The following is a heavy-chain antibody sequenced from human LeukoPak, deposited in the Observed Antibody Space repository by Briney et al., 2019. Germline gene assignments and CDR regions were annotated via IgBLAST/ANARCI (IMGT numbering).Heavy chain of an antibody. J-gene: IGHJ5*02. CDR1: GFTFSSYG. V-gene: IGHV3-33*06. CDR3: AKTTGAVTTWDNWFDP. D-gene: IGHD4-17*01. CDR2: IWYDGSNK. Sequence: PGGSLRLSCAASGFTFSSYGMHWVRQAPGKGLEWGAVIWYDGSNKYYADSVKGRFTISRDNSKNTLYLQMNSLRAEDTAVYYCAKTTGAVTTWDNWFDPWGQGTLVTVSS.